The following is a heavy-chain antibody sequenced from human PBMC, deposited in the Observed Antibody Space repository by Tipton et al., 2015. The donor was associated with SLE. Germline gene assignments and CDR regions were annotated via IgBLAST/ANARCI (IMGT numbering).Heavy chain of an antibody. D-gene: IGHD1-26*01. J-gene: IGHJ4*02. CDR2: ISAYNGNT. CDR1: GYTFTGYG. Sequence: QSGAEVKKPGASVKVSCKASGYTFTGYGITWVRQAPGQGLEWMGWISAYNGNTNYAQKLQGRVTVTTDTSTSTAYMELRSLRSDDTAVYYCARAGFGWELLPMDYWGQGTLVTVSS. CDR3: ARAGFGWELLPMDY. V-gene: IGHV1-18*01.